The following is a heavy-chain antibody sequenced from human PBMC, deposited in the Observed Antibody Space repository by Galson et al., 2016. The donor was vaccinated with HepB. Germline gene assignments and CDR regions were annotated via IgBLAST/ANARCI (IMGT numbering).Heavy chain of an antibody. CDR3: ARRMEDQWPLLYYSYGLDV. CDR1: GFTFSSFA. D-gene: IGHD6-19*01. V-gene: IGHV3-30-3*01. CDR2: ISFDGSNK. Sequence: SLRLSCAASGFTFSSFALHWVRQAPGKGLEWMAVISFDGSNKYYADSVRGRFTISRDNSKSTLYLQLNSLRAEDTAVYYCARRMEDQWPLLYYSYGLDVWGQGTTVTVSS. J-gene: IGHJ6*02.